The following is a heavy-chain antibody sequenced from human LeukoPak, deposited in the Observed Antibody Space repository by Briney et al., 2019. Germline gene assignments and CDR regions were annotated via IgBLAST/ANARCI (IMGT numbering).Heavy chain of an antibody. V-gene: IGHV1-2*02. J-gene: IGHJ4*02. D-gene: IGHD5-24*01. CDR1: GYTFTGYY. CDR2: INPNSGGT. CDR3: ARGRDGYNLANDY. Sequence: ASVKVSCKASGYTFTGYYMHWVRQAPGQGLEWMGWINPNSGGTNYAQKFQGRVTMTRDTSISTAYMELRSLRSDDTAVYYCARGRDGYNLANDYWGQGTLVTVSS.